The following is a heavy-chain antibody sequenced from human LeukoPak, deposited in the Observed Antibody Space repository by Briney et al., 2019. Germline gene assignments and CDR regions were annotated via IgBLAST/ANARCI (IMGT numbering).Heavy chain of an antibody. V-gene: IGHV3-43*02. J-gene: IGHJ4*02. D-gene: IGHD5-24*01. CDR3: AKGLFSTELATIGAD. CDR2: ISGAGSSM. CDR1: GFTFDDFA. Sequence: GGSLRLSCEASGFTFDDFAMHWVRQPPGKGLEWVSLISGAGSSMYYPDSLRGRFTISRDNSKNAVYLQMHSLRTEDTAFYYCAKGLFSTELATIGADWGRGTLVTVSS.